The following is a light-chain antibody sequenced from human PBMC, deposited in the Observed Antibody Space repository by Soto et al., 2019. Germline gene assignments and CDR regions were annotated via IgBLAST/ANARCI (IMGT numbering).Light chain of an antibody. CDR2: WAS. CDR3: QQYYITPVT. Sequence: DIVMTQSPDSLSLSLGERATINCKSSQSVLYNSNNKHYLTWYQLKSGQPPKLLIYWASTRESGVPDRFSGSGSGTDFTLTISSLQAEDVAVYYCQQYYITPVTFGHGTRLEIK. J-gene: IGKJ5*01. V-gene: IGKV4-1*01. CDR1: QSVLYNSNNKHY.